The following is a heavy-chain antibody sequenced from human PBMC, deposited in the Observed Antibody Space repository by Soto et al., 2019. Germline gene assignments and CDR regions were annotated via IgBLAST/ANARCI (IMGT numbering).Heavy chain of an antibody. CDR2: IIPIFGAA. Sequence: QVQLVQSGAEVKKLGSSVKVSCKASGGTFSSYAISWVRQAPGQGLEWMGGIIPIFGAANYAQKFQGRVTITAEEFTSTAYMELSSLRSEDTAVYYCARIIGEWLGNWFDPWGQGTLVTVSS. CDR1: GGTFSSYA. J-gene: IGHJ5*02. CDR3: ARIIGEWLGNWFDP. D-gene: IGHD3-10*01. V-gene: IGHV1-69*12.